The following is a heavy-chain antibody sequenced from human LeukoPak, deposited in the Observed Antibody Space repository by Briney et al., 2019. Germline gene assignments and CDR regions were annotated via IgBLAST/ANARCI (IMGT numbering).Heavy chain of an antibody. CDR2: ITYSGNT. D-gene: IGHD3-3*01. Sequence: PSQILSLTCTVSGGSISSGPYYWIWIRQHPGKGLEWIGYITYSGNTYYYPALNSRVTVSLDTSKTQFSLKLSSVTAADTAVYYCARIAYDALDSYYYGMDVWGQGTTVTASS. J-gene: IGHJ6*02. CDR3: ARIAYDALDSYYYGMDV. CDR1: GGSISSGPYY. V-gene: IGHV4-31*03.